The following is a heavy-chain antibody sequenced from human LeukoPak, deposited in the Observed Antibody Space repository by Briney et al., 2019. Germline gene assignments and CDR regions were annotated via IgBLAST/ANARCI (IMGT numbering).Heavy chain of an antibody. Sequence: GESLKISCKGSGYRFTSYWIAWVRQMPGKGLEWMGIIYPDDSDTRYSPSFQGQVTMSADKSISTAYLQWSSLKASDTAMYYCAGLPYCSGGSCYHFDYWGQGTLVTVSS. CDR1: GYRFTSYW. J-gene: IGHJ4*02. CDR3: AGLPYCSGGSCYHFDY. D-gene: IGHD2-15*01. V-gene: IGHV5-51*01. CDR2: IYPDDSDT.